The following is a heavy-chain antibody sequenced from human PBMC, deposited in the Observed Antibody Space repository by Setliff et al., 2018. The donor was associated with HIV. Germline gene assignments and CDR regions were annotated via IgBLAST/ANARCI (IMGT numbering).Heavy chain of an antibody. CDR2: IIPVYHTT. V-gene: IGHV1-69*06. CDR3: APDFGDNWFDP. D-gene: IGHD4-17*01. Sequence: SVKVSCKASGGAFTSYAFSWVRQAPGQGLEWMGRIIPVYHTTDYAPQFQGRVTITADKSTSTIYMDLSNLRSDDTATYYCAPDFGDNWFDPWGQGTLVTVSS. J-gene: IGHJ5*02. CDR1: GGAFTSYA.